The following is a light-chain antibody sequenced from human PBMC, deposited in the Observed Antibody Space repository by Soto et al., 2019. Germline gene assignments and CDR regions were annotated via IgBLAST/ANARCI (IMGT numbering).Light chain of an antibody. CDR1: QGIRDD. CDR2: TAS. V-gene: IGKV1-6*01. J-gene: IGKJ4*01. Sequence: AIQLTQSPSSLSASVGDRVTISCRASQGIRDDLGWYQQKPGKAPKLLIYTASNLQSGVPSRFSGSGSGADFTLTISGLQPEDFASYHCQQTYSDISFGGGTKVDIK. CDR3: QQTYSDIS.